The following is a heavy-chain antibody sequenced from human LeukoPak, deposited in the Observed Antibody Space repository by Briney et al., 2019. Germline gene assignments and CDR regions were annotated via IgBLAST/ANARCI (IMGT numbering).Heavy chain of an antibody. D-gene: IGHD3-22*01. J-gene: IGHJ6*02. CDR3: AMGQDDSSGYYTYYYGMDV. CDR2: ISGSGGST. Sequence: GGSLRLSCAASGFTFSSYAMSWVRQAPGKGLEWVSAISGSGGSTYYADSVKGRFTISRDNSKNTLYLQMNSLRAEDTVVYYCAMGQDDSSGYYTYYYGMDVWGQGTTVTVSS. V-gene: IGHV3-23*01. CDR1: GFTFSSYA.